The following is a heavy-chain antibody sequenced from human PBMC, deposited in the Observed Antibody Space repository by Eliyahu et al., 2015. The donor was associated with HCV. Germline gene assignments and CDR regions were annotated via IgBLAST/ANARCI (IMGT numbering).Heavy chain of an antibody. V-gene: IGHV1-18*01. Sequence: QVQLVQSGAEVKKPGASVKVSCKASGYTFTSYXIXWXRQAPGQGLEWMGWXXAYIXNTNYAQXLQGRVTMXTDTSTSTAYMELRSLRSDDTAVYYCAREHPRFLEWLSDYYYYYGMDVWGQGTTVTVSS. CDR2: XXAYIXNT. CDR1: GYTFTSYX. CDR3: AREHPRFLEWLSDYYYYYGMDV. D-gene: IGHD3-3*01. J-gene: IGHJ6*02.